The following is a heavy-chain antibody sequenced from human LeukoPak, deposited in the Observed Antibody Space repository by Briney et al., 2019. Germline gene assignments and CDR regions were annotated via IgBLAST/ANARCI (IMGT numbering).Heavy chain of an antibody. CDR1: GFTFSSYE. D-gene: IGHD3-9*01. CDR2: ISSSGRTI. J-gene: IGHJ2*01. CDR3: ARATTGYAAVWYFDL. V-gene: IGHV3-48*03. Sequence: GGSLRLSCAASGFTFSSYEMDWVRQAPGKGLEWISYISSSGRTIKYADSVKGRFTISRDNAKNSLCLQMNSLRAEDTAIYYCARATTGYAAVWYFDLWGRGTLVTVSS.